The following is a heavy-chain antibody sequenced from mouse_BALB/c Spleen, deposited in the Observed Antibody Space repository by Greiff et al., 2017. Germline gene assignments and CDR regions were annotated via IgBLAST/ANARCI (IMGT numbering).Heavy chain of an antibody. CDR1: GFSLTSYG. V-gene: IGHV2-2*02. CDR3: ARNGDYYGSRSFSYFDY. Sequence: VKLMESGPGLVQPSQSLSITCTVSGFSLTSYGVHWVRQSPGKGLEWLGVIWSGGSTDYNAAFISRLSISKDNSKSQVFFKMNSLQANDTAIYYCARNGDYYGSRSFSYFDYWGQGTTLTVSS. D-gene: IGHD1-1*01. J-gene: IGHJ2*01. CDR2: IWSGGST.